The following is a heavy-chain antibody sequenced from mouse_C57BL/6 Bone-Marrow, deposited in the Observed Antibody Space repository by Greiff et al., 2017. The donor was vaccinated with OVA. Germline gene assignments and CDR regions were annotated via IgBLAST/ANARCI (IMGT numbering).Heavy chain of an antibody. D-gene: IGHD1-1*01. V-gene: IGHV1-74*01. CDR3: GLLITTVVPRDY. CDR2: IHPSDSET. J-gene: IGHJ4*01. CDR1: GYTFTSYW. Sequence: QVQLKQPGADLVKPGASVKVSCTASGYTFTSYWMHWVKQRPGQGLEWIGRIHPSDSETNYNQKFKGKATLTEDKSSSTAYMQLSSLTSEDAAVYYCGLLITTVVPRDYWGQGTTVTVSS.